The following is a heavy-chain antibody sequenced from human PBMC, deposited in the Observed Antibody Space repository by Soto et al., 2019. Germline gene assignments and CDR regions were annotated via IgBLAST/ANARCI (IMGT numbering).Heavy chain of an antibody. J-gene: IGHJ4*02. CDR2: IYWDDDK. CDR1: GFSISADGVG. D-gene: IGHD6-13*01. CDR3: AHYSSTSSFDY. Sequence: QITLKESGPSLVKPTQTLTLTCSCSGFSISADGVGVGWIRQPPGKALEWLALIYWDDDKRYSPSLKSRLTITKDTSKNQVVLTMTNMDPVDTATYYCAHYSSTSSFDYWGQGTLVTVSS. V-gene: IGHV2-5*02.